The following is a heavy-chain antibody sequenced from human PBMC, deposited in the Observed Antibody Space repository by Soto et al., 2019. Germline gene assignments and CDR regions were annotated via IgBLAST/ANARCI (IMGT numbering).Heavy chain of an antibody. CDR2: IYQSGST. J-gene: IGHJ5*02. CDR3: ARDMSGCSSSDCYLSGWFDP. D-gene: IGHD2-21*02. V-gene: IGHV4-30-2*01. CDR1: GAPITSGAYS. Sequence: QLQLRESGSGLVKPSQTLSLTCTVSGAPITSGAYSWSWIRQPPGKGLEWIGFIYQSGSTHYNPSHKSRVTSSVDRSKNHFSLQLTSLTAADTAVYYCARDMSGCSSSDCYLSGWFDPWGPGTLVTVSS.